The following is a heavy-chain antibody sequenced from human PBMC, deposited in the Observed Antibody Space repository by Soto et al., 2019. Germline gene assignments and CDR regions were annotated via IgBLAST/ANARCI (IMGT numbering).Heavy chain of an antibody. D-gene: IGHD2-15*01. CDR3: ATDFRTSVSGGSRRNAFDI. Sequence: ASVKVSCKVSGYTLTELSMHWVRQAPGKGLEWMGGFDPEDGETIYAQKFQGRVTMTEDTSTDTAYMELSSLRSEDTAVYYCATDFRTSVSGGSRRNAFDIWGQGTMVTVSS. CDR2: FDPEDGET. CDR1: GYTLTELS. J-gene: IGHJ3*02. V-gene: IGHV1-24*01.